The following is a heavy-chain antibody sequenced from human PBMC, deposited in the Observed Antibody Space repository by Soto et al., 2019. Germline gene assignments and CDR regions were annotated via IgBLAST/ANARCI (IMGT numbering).Heavy chain of an antibody. Sequence: PGGSLRLSCAVSGFTVSTYGMHWVRQAPGKGLEWVAVISRDGGTKYYADSVKGRFTISRDNSRNTLFLEMNSLRGDDMAVYYCTGEDASGYWGQGTLVTVSS. CDR2: ISRDGGTK. V-gene: IGHV3-30*03. CDR1: GFTVSTYG. CDR3: TGEDASGY. J-gene: IGHJ4*02. D-gene: IGHD2-8*02.